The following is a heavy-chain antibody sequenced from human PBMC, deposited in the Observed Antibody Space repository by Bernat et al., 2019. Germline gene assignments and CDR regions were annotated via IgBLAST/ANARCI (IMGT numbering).Heavy chain of an antibody. V-gene: IGHV3-21*01. Sequence: VQLVESGGGLVKPGGSLRLSCAASGFTFSSYSMNWVRQAPGKGLEWVSSISSSSSYIYYADSVKGRFTISRDNAKNSLYLQMNSLRAEDTAVYYCARRGVRGVKAPSDYWGQGTLVTVSS. D-gene: IGHD3-10*01. CDR1: GFTFSSYS. J-gene: IGHJ4*02. CDR3: ARRGVRGVKAPSDY. CDR2: ISSSSSYI.